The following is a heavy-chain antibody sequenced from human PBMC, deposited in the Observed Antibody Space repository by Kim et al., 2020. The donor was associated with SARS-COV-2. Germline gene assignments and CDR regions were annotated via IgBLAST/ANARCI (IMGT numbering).Heavy chain of an antibody. D-gene: IGHD3-9*01. V-gene: IGHV3-20*04. Sequence: GGSLRLSCAASGFTFDDYGMSWVRQAPGKGLEWVSGINWNGGSTGYADSVKGRFTISRDNAKNSLYLQMNSLRAEDTALYYCARGGQYYDILTGYYYYYYGMDVWGQGTTVTVSS. CDR1: GFTFDDYG. CDR3: ARGGQYYDILTGYYYYYYGMDV. J-gene: IGHJ6*02. CDR2: INWNGGST.